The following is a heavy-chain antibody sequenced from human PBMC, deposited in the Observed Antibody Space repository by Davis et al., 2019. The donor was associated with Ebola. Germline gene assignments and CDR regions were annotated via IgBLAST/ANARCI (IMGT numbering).Heavy chain of an antibody. Sequence: GGSLRLSCAASGFTFSSYAMNWVRQAPGKGLEWVSAISGSTGITFFADSVKGRFTISRDNSKNTLYLQMNSLRAEDTGVYYCAKAEGGYFDSTGHPYYFNYWGQGTLVTVSS. J-gene: IGHJ4*02. V-gene: IGHV3-23*01. CDR3: AKAEGGYFDSTGHPYYFNY. D-gene: IGHD2-8*02. CDR1: GFTFSSYA. CDR2: ISGSTGIT.